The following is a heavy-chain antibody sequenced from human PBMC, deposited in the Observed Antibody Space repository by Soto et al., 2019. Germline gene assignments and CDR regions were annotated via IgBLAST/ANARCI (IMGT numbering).Heavy chain of an antibody. Sequence: ASVKVSCKASGYTFTSYYMHWVRQAPGQGLEWMGIINPSGGSTSYAQKFQGRVTMTRDTSTSTVYMELSSLRSEDTAVYYCARFYSPGHWSPNGMVFRGQGIMVTVFS. V-gene: IGHV1-46*01. J-gene: IGHJ6*02. CDR1: GYTFTSYY. D-gene: IGHD3-3*01. CDR3: ARFYSPGHWSPNGMVF. CDR2: INPSGGST.